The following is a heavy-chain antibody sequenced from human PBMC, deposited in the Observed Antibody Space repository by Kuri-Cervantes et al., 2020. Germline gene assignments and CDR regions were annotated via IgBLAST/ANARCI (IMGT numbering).Heavy chain of an antibody. J-gene: IGHJ4*02. D-gene: IGHD2-15*01. V-gene: IGHV3-49*03. Sequence: GESLKISCTASGFSFGDYAMSWFRQAPGKGLEWVGFIRSKTYGGTTEYAAAVKGRLTISRDDSKSIAYLQMNSLKTEDTAMYYCSRGGPTPHYWGQGTLVTVSS. CDR3: SRGGPTPHY. CDR1: GFSFGDYA. CDR2: IRSKTYGGTT.